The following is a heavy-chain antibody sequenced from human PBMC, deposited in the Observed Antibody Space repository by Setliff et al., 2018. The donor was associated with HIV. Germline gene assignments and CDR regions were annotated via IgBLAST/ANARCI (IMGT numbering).Heavy chain of an antibody. J-gene: IGHJ4*02. D-gene: IGHD3-10*01. V-gene: IGHV3-48*03. CDR2: ISFSST. CDR3: ARGGGSGDY. Sequence: PGGSLRLSCAASGFTFSGYEMNWVRQAPGKGLEWVSYISFSSTSYADSVKGRFTISRDNAKNTLYLQMNNLRAEDTAVYYCARGGGSGDYWGQGILVTVSS. CDR1: GFTFSGYE.